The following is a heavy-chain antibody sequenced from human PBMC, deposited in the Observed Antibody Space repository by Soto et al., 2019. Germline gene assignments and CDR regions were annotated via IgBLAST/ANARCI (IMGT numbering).Heavy chain of an antibody. V-gene: IGHV1-18*01. CDR2: ISAYNGNT. Sequence: ALVKVSCKASGYSITIYVISWVRQAPGQGLEWMGWISAYNGNTNYAQKLQGRVTMTTDTSTSTAYMELRSLRSDDTAVYYCARRGMPGTVSYGMDVWGQGTTVTVSS. CDR1: GYSITIYV. D-gene: IGHD4-17*01. J-gene: IGHJ6*02. CDR3: ARRGMPGTVSYGMDV.